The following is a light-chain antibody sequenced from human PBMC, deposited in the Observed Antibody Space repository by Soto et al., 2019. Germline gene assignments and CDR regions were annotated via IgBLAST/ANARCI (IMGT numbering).Light chain of an antibody. Sequence: QSVLTQPASVSGSPGQSITISCTGSSSDIGSYNLVSWYQQHPGKAPKLMIYEGSKRPSGVSNRFSGSKPGNTASLTISGLRAEDEADYYCCSHVGRSTLLFGGGTKVTVL. CDR2: EGS. CDR3: CSHVGRSTLL. J-gene: IGLJ3*02. CDR1: SSDIGSYNL. V-gene: IGLV2-23*01.